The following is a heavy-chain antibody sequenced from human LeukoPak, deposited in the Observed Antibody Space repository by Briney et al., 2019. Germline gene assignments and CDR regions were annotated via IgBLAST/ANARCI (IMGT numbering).Heavy chain of an antibody. CDR3: ATGNYYDSRGYYTFGH. Sequence: GGSLRLSCAASEFTFDKYWMHWVRQAPGKGLMWVSRINGDGTITSYADSVKGAFIISRDNAKNTLYLQVSSLRAEDTAVYYCATGNYYDSRGYYTFGHWGQGTLVTVSS. V-gene: IGHV3-74*01. D-gene: IGHD3-22*01. J-gene: IGHJ4*02. CDR2: INGDGTIT. CDR1: EFTFDKYW.